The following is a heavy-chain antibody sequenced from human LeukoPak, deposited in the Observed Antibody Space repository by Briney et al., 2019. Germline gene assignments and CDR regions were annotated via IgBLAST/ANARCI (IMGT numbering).Heavy chain of an antibody. V-gene: IGHV3-30-3*01. CDR3: ARGGPLSYSGSLYGAFDI. CDR1: GFTFSSYA. Sequence: PGGSLRLSCAASGFTFSSYAMHWVRQAPGKGLEWVALISYDGSNKYYADSVKGRFTISRDNSKNTLYLQMNSLRAEDTTMYYCARGGPLSYSGSLYGAFDIWGQGTMVTVSS. D-gene: IGHD1-26*01. J-gene: IGHJ3*02. CDR2: ISYDGSNK.